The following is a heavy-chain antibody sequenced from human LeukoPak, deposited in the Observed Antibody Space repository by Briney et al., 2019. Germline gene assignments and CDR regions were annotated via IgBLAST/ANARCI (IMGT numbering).Heavy chain of an antibody. D-gene: IGHD2/OR15-2a*01. CDR3: ARDQILTNY. V-gene: IGHV3-64*01. J-gene: IGHJ4*02. CDR1: GFTFSIYA. Sequence: GGSLRLSCAASGFTFSIYAMHWVRQAPGKGLEHVSGISYNGSQTYYGNSVKDRFTISRDNAKNSLYLQMNSLRAEDTAVYYCARDQILTNYWGQGTLVTVSS. CDR2: ISYNGSQT.